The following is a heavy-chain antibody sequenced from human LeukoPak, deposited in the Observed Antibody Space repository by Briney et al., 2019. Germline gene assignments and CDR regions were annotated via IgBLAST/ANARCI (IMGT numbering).Heavy chain of an antibody. D-gene: IGHD2-15*01. J-gene: IGHJ4*02. CDR2: IFYTGSP. CDR1: GVSISSDSYY. V-gene: IGHV4-39*01. Sequence: SETLSLTCTVSGVSISSDSYYWGWIRQPPGKGLEGMAHIFYTGSPNYNPSLKSRVTISVDTSKNQFSLQLSSVTAAETAVYYCARQEYCSGGSCYHFDYWGQGTLVTVSS. CDR3: ARQEYCSGGSCYHFDY.